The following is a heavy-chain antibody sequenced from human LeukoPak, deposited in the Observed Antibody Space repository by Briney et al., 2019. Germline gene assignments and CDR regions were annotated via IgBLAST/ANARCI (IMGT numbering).Heavy chain of an antibody. V-gene: IGHV1-18*01. Sequence: GASVKVSCKASGYTFTSYDINWVRQAPGQGLEWMGWISGYNGNTNYAQKLQGRVTMTTDTSTSTTYMELRSLRSDDTAVYYCARASGTVTTEYYFDYWGQGTLVTVSS. CDR1: GYTFTSYD. CDR2: ISGYNGNT. CDR3: ARASGTVTTEYYFDY. J-gene: IGHJ4*02. D-gene: IGHD4-17*01.